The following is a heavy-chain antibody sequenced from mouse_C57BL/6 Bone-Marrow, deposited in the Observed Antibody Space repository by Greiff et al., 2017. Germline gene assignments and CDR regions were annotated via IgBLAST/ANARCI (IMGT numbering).Heavy chain of an antibody. D-gene: IGHD2-4*01. J-gene: IGHJ4*01. Sequence: QVQLQQSGAELARPGASVKLSCKASGYTFTSYGISWVKQRPGQGLEWIGEIYPRSGNTYYNEKFKGKATLTADKSSSTAYMELRSLTSEDSAVYFCARYLYDYPLYYYAMDYWGQGTSVTVSS. CDR3: ARYLYDYPLYYYAMDY. V-gene: IGHV1-81*01. CDR1: GYTFTSYG. CDR2: IYPRSGNT.